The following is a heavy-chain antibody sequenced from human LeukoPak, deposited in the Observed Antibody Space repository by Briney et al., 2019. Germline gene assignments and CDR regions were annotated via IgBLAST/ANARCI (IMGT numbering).Heavy chain of an antibody. J-gene: IGHJ4*02. D-gene: IGHD5-18*01. V-gene: IGHV4-30-2*01. Sequence: KPSQTLSLTCAVSGGSISSGGYSWSWIRQPPGKGLEWIGYIYHSGSTYYNPSLKSRVTISVDRSKNQFSLKLSSVTAADTAVYYCAGEDVDTAMVIDWGQGTLVTVSS. CDR3: AGEDVDTAMVID. CDR2: IYHSGST. CDR1: GGSISSGGYS.